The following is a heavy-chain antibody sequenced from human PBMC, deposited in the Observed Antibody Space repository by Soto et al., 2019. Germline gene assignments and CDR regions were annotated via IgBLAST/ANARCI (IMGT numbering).Heavy chain of an antibody. Sequence: QVQLVQSGAEVKKPGSSVKVSCKDSGGTFSTYSMFWVRQAPGQGLEWMGRIIPMLGVRNYAQSFQERVTITADTSTATVHMELSSLRSEDTALYYCTIGSWSGEVFDIWGQGTMVTVSS. D-gene: IGHD2-21*01. V-gene: IGHV1-69*02. CDR3: TIGSWSGEVFDI. J-gene: IGHJ3*02. CDR1: GGTFSTYS. CDR2: IIPMLGVR.